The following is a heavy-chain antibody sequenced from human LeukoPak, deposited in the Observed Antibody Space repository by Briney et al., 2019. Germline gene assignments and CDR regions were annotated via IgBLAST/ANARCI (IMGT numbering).Heavy chain of an antibody. J-gene: IGHJ4*02. D-gene: IGHD2-8*01. CDR2: ISYDGSNK. CDR1: GFTFSSYA. CDR3: ARDRSRVYALDY. V-gene: IGHV3-30-3*01. Sequence: GGSLRLSCAASGFTFSSYAMHWVRQAPGEGLEWVAVISYDGSNKYYADSVKGRFTISRDNSKNTLYLQMNSLRAEDTAVYYCARDRSRVYALDYWGQGTLVTVSS.